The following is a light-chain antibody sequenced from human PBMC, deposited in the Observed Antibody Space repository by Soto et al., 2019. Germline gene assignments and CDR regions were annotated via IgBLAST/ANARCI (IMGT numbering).Light chain of an antibody. V-gene: IGKV2-30*02. CDR2: KVS. CDR1: QSLIHSDGNTY. J-gene: IGKJ1*01. Sequence: DVVMTQSPLSLPVTLGQPASISCRSSQSLIHSDGNTYLNWFQQRPGQSPRRLIYKVSDRDSGVPDRFSGSVSGTDFTLKISRVEAEDVGVYYCMQGTHWQWTFGQGTEVEIK. CDR3: MQGTHWQWT.